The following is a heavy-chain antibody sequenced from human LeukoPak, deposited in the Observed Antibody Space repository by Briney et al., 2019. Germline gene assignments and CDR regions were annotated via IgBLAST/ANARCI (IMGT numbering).Heavy chain of an antibody. V-gene: IGHV3-23*01. J-gene: IGHJ4*02. CDR2: ISDTGDST. CDR3: ATGAYCDH. Sequence: GGTLRLSCAASGFTFSRYGMTWVRQAPGKGLEWVSTISDTGDSTYYADSVKGRFTISRDNSESTLYLQMNGLRAEDTAIYFCATGAYCDHWGQGTLVTVSS. CDR1: GFTFSRYG.